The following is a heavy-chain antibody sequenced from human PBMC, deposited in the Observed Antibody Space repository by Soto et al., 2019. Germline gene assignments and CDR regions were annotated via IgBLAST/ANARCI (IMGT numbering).Heavy chain of an antibody. CDR2: IYYSGST. D-gene: IGHD7-27*01. J-gene: IGHJ4*02. CDR1: GGSISSYY. CDR3: ARRWGYSFDS. Sequence: QLQLQESGPGLVKPSETLSLTCTVSGGSISSYYWGWIRRPPGKGLEWIGSIYYSGSTYYNPSLRSRVTMSVDTSKNQFSLKLSSVTAADTAVYYCARRWGYSFDSWGQGTLVTVSS. V-gene: IGHV4-39*01.